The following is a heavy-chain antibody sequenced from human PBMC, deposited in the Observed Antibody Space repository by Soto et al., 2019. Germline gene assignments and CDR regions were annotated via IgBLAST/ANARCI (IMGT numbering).Heavy chain of an antibody. CDR3: AHMRGSGLFGMDV. CDR2: LFSNDDK. Sequence: QITLKESAHTLAKPPHTLTLTCTFSGFSLSISGVGVGSIRQHPGKALEWLALLFSNDDKRYSPSLKSRLTITKDTSKNQVVLIITNIDPVDTATYYFAHMRGSGLFGMDVCGQGTTPTVSS. V-gene: IGHV2-5*01. D-gene: IGHD3-10*01. J-gene: IGHJ6*02. CDR1: GFSLSISGVG.